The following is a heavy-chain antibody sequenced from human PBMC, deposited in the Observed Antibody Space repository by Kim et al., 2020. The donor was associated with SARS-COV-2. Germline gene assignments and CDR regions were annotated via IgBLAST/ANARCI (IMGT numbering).Heavy chain of an antibody. J-gene: IGHJ4*02. CDR3: ARDLSGADY. V-gene: IGHV3-33*07. D-gene: IGHD4-17*01. CDR1: GFIFSSYG. CDR2: IWYDGSNK. Sequence: GGSLRLSCAASGFIFSSYGMYWVRQAPGKGLEWVAVIWYDGSNKYYADSVKGRFTISRDNSKNTLYLQMNSLRGEDTAVYYCARDLSGADYWGQGTLVTVSS.